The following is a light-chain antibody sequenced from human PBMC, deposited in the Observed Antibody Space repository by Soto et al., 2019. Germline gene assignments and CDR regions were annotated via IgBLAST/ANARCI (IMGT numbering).Light chain of an antibody. Sequence: QSALTQPASVSGSARQSITISCTGTSSDVGSYKFVSWYQQHPGKAPNLMIYEVSKRPSGVSNRFSGSKSGNTASLTISGLQAGDEADYYCCSYAGSDSWVFGGGTKLTVL. CDR3: CSYAGSDSWV. J-gene: IGLJ3*02. V-gene: IGLV2-23*02. CDR2: EVS. CDR1: SSDVGSYKF.